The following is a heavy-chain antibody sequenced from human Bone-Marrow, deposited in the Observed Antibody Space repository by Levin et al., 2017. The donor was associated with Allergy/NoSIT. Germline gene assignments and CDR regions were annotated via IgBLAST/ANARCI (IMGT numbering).Heavy chain of an antibody. V-gene: IGHV3-48*03. Sequence: GGSLRLSCAGSGFTFRTYEMNWVRQAPGKGLEWIAYISNNGVTIDYVDSVKGRFIISRDNTRDSLFLELNSLRDEDTAVYYCVGSLLQGTQPYYYYGMAVWGEGTSVAVSS. CDR2: ISNNGVTI. J-gene: IGHJ6*04. CDR3: VGSLLQGTQPYYYYGMAV. CDR1: GFTFRTYE. D-gene: IGHD1-7*01.